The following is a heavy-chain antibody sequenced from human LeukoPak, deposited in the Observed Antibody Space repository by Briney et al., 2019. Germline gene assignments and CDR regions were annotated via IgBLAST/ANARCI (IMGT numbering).Heavy chain of an antibody. CDR1: GFTFGDYA. V-gene: IGHV3-49*04. Sequence: GGSLGLSCKPSGFTFGDYAMSWVRQAPGKGLEWVGFIRSKAFGATTDYAASVKGRFTVSRDDSKGIAYLQMNSLKTEDTAVYYCTRDCSGSTCYEEMDYWGQGTLVTVSS. CDR3: TRDCSGSTCYEEMDY. D-gene: IGHD2-15*01. J-gene: IGHJ4*02. CDR2: IRSKAFGATT.